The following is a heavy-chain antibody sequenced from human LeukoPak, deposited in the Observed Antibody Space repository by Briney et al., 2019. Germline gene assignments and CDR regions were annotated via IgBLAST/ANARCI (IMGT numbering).Heavy chain of an antibody. Sequence: PSETLSLTCTVSGGSISSSSYYWGWIRQPPGKGLEWIGSIYYSGSTYYNPSLKSRVTISVDTSKNQFSLKLSSVTAADTAVYYCVGDHSSSWLGFDPWGQGTLVTVSS. CDR2: IYYSGST. D-gene: IGHD6-13*01. CDR1: GGSISSSSYY. J-gene: IGHJ5*02. CDR3: VGDHSSSWLGFDP. V-gene: IGHV4-39*01.